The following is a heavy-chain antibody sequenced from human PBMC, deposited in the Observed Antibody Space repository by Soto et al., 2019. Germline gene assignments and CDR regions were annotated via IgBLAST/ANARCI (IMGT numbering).Heavy chain of an antibody. J-gene: IGHJ5*02. CDR1: CLTVSSDS. CDR2: ISYDGSNK. CDR3: AYSRYGPNADWFDP. Sequence: PXGSLRLSYAAPCLTVSSDSMHWVRQAPGKGLEWVAVISYDGSNKYYADSVKGRFTISRDNSKNTLYLQMNSLRAEDTAVYYCAYSRYGPNADWFDPWGQGTLVTVSS. D-gene: IGHD4-17*01. V-gene: IGHV3-30-3*01.